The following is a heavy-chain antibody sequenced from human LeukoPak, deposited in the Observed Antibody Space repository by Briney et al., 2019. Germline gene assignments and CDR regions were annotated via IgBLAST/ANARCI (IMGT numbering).Heavy chain of an antibody. CDR3: AKVYLADHSYDAFDI. CDR1: GFTFSSYS. CDR2: ISSSSSTI. J-gene: IGHJ3*02. Sequence: LGGSMRLSCAASGFTFSSYSMNWVRQAPGKGLEWVSYISSSSSTIYYADSVKGRFTISRDNAKNSLYLQMNSLRAEDTAVYYCAKVYLADHSYDAFDIWGQGTMVTVSS. D-gene: IGHD2-8*01. V-gene: IGHV3-48*04.